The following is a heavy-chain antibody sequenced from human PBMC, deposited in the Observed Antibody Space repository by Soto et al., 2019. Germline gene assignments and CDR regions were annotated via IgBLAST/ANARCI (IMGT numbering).Heavy chain of an antibody. J-gene: IGHJ4*02. CDR3: ARVRVYYGFWSGYKCGYDSQFFDY. Sequence: ASVKVSCKASGYTFTSYAMHWVRQAPGQRLEWMGWINAGNGNTKYSQKFQGRVTITRDTSASTAYMELSSLRSEDTAVYYCARVRVYYGFWSGYKCGYDSQFFDYWGQGTLVTVSS. CDR1: GYTFTSYA. CDR2: INAGNGNT. V-gene: IGHV1-3*01. D-gene: IGHD3-3*01.